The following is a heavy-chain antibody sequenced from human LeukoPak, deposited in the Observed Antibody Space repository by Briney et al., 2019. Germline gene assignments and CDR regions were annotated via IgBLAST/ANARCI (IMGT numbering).Heavy chain of an antibody. CDR3: ARLVDPDNTGAPDTFDV. V-gene: IGHV4-59*01. J-gene: IGHJ3*01. CDR2: VHYTGRT. Sequence: SETLSLSCSVFRGSISPNYWTWIRQSPGKGLEWIGYVHYTGRTRYSPSLQSRLPISLATSHHLFSLPLSSMTTADTAVYYCARLVDPDNTGAPDTFDVWGQGTVVTVSS. D-gene: IGHD2-8*02. CDR1: RGSISPNY.